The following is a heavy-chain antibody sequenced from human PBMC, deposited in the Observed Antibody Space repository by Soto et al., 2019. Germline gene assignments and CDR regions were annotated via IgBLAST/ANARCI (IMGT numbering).Heavy chain of an antibody. Sequence: ASVKVSCKGFGYSFMKYGINCVLQSPVQWLEWVGWISPYSGYTHSAQKFHGRLTLTTDTAASTAYMELRILRSADTALYYCAREASVLIPAAQPSRFDSWGQGTLVTVSS. D-gene: IGHD2-2*01. V-gene: IGHV1-18*01. CDR2: ISPYSGYT. J-gene: IGHJ4*02. CDR3: AREASVLIPAAQPSRFDS. CDR1: GYSFMKYG.